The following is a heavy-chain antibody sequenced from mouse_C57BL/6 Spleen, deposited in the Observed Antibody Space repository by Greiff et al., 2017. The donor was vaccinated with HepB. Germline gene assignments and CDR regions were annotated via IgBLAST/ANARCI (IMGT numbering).Heavy chain of an antibody. CDR2: IHPNSGST. J-gene: IGHJ2*01. D-gene: IGHD1-1*01. V-gene: IGHV1-64*01. Sequence: QVQLQQPGAELVKPGASVKLSCKASGYTFTSYWMHWVKQRPGQGLEWIGMIHPNSGSTNYNEKFKSKATLTVDKSSSTAYMQLSSLTSEDSAVYYCARDPYYYGSSYEEYYFDYWGQGTTLTVSS. CDR1: GYTFTSYW. CDR3: ARDPYYYGSSYEEYYFDY.